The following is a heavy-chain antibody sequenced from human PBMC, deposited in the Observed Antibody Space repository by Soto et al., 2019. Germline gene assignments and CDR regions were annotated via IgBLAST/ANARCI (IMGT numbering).Heavy chain of an antibody. V-gene: IGHV6-1*01. CDR1: GDSVSSNSAA. CDR3: ARGPRIAARYNWFDP. D-gene: IGHD6-6*01. Sequence: SQTLSLTCAISGDSVSSNSAAWNWIRQSPSRGLEWLGRTYYRSKWYNDYAVSVKSRITINPDTSKNQFSLKLSSVTAADTAVYYCARGPRIAARYNWFDPWGQGTLVTVSS. CDR2: TYYRSKWYN. J-gene: IGHJ5*02.